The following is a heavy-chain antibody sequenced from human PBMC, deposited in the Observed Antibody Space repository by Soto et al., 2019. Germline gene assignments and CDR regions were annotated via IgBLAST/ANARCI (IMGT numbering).Heavy chain of an antibody. D-gene: IGHD3-3*02. J-gene: IGHJ4*02. CDR1: GFSFSDYY. V-gene: IGHV3-11*06. Sequence: GGSLRLSCAVSGFSFSDYYMNWIRQAPGKGLEWLSYISSTATYTNYADSVRGRFTISRDSAKNSLYLDMNGLRAEDTAVYYCARARLVFDGRFDSWGQGTLFPVSS. CDR2: ISSTATYT. CDR3: ARARLVFDGRFDS.